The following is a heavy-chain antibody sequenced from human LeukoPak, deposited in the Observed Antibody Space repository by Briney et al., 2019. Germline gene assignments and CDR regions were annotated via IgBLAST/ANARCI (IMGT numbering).Heavy chain of an antibody. Sequence: GGSLRLSCAASGFTFSNYAMSWVRQAPGKGLEWVSVISANGGTTYHADSVKGRFATSRDSSKNTLYLQMSSLRVEDTAVYYCAKDLRIGIQPGFDYWGQGTLVTVSS. CDR1: GFTFSNYA. CDR2: ISANGGTT. J-gene: IGHJ4*02. CDR3: AKDLRIGIQPGFDY. V-gene: IGHV3-23*01. D-gene: IGHD2-15*01.